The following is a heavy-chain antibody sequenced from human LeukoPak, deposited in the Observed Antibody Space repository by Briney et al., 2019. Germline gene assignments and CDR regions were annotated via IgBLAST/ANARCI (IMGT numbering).Heavy chain of an antibody. V-gene: IGHV1-2*02. CDR1: GYTFTGYY. Sequence: ASVKVSCKASGYTFTGYYMHWVRQAPGQGLEWMGWINPNSGGTNYAQKLQGRVTMTRDTSISTAYMELSRLRSDDTAVYYCARVPGKWFAASPSDYWGQGTLVTVSS. CDR2: INPNSGGT. D-gene: IGHD3-10*01. J-gene: IGHJ4*02. CDR3: ARVPGKWFAASPSDY.